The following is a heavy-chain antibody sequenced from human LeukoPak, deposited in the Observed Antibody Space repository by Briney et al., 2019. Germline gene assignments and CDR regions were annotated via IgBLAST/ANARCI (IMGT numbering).Heavy chain of an antibody. CDR1: GDSISSTNYY. D-gene: IGHD5-18*01. Sequence: SETLSLTCTVSGDSISSTNYYWDWIRQTPGKGLEWIGSIYYSGNTYYNPSLKSRVTISIDTSKNQFSLKLSSMTAADTAVYYCARQTWIQLWFLDYWGQGTLVTVSS. V-gene: IGHV4-39*01. CDR3: ARQTWIQLWFLDY. J-gene: IGHJ4*02. CDR2: IYYSGNT.